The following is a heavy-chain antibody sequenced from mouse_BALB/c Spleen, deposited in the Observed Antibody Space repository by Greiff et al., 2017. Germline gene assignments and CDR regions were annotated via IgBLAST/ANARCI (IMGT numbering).Heavy chain of an antibody. CDR2: ISSGGSYT. CDR3: ARTYTDYYAMDY. V-gene: IGHV5-9-3*01. J-gene: IGHJ4*01. Sequence: DVKLVESGGGLVKPGGSLKLSCAASGFTFSSYAMSWVRQTPEKRLEWVATISSGGSYTYYPDSVKGRFTISRDNAKNTLYLQMSSLRSEDTAMYYCARTYTDYYAMDYWGQGTSVTVSS. D-gene: IGHD1-1*01. CDR1: GFTFSSYA.